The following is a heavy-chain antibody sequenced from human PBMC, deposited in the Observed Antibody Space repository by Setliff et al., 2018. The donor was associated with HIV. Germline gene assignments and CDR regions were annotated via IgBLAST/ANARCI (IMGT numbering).Heavy chain of an antibody. D-gene: IGHD3-10*01. J-gene: IGHJ6*02. Sequence: SETLSLTCTVSGGSINSHYWNWVRQAQGKGLEWIGTMYFSGNARNSPSLKSRVTISVDTSKNQLSLNLTSVTAADTAVYYCARVETTIRGATYGMDVWGQGTTVTVSS. CDR1: GGSINSHY. CDR3: ARVETTIRGATYGMDV. CDR2: MYFSGNA. V-gene: IGHV4-59*11.